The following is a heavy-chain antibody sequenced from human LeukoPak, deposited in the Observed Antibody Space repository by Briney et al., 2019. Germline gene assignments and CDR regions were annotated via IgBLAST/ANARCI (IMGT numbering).Heavy chain of an antibody. Sequence: GGSLRLSFAASEFTFSSYRMNWVRQAPGKGLEWVSSISSSSSYIYYADSVKGRFTISRDNAKNSLYLQMNSLRAEHTAVYYCASLGYCSSTSCLDYWGQGNLVTVSS. J-gene: IGHJ4*02. V-gene: IGHV3-21*01. D-gene: IGHD2-2*01. CDR3: ASLGYCSSTSCLDY. CDR2: ISSSSSYI. CDR1: EFTFSSYR.